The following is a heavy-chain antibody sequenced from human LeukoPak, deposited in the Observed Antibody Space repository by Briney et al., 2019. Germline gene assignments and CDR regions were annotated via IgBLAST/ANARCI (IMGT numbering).Heavy chain of an antibody. CDR3: AREAYSSNPVGRYYYYGMDV. CDR1: GGSISSGDYY. D-gene: IGHD6-13*01. V-gene: IGHV4-30-4*01. J-gene: IGHJ6*02. Sequence: PSETLSLTCTVSGGSISSGDYYWSWIRQPPGKGLEWIGYIYYSGSTYYKPSLKSRVTISVDTSKNQFSLKLSSVTAADTAVYYCAREAYSSNPVGRYYYYGMDVWGQGTTVTVSS. CDR2: IYYSGST.